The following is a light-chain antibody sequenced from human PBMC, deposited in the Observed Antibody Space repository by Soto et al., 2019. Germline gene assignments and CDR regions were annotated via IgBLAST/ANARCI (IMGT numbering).Light chain of an antibody. CDR3: QSYDNSLSGSYV. Sequence: SVLTQPPAVSGAPGQRVTISCTGSSSNIGAGYDVHWYQQLPGTAPKLLIYGNNNRPSGVPDRFSGSKSGTSASLAVTGLQAEDEADYYCQSYDNSLSGSYVFGTGTKLTVL. J-gene: IGLJ1*01. V-gene: IGLV1-40*01. CDR1: SSNIGAGYD. CDR2: GNN.